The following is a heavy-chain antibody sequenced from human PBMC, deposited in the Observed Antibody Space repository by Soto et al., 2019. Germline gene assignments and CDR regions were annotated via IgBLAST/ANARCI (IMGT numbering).Heavy chain of an antibody. J-gene: IGHJ6*02. Sequence: PSETLSLTCTVSGGSVSSGSHYCSWILHPPGKGLEWIGCIYYSVSTNYNPSLKSRVTISVDTYKNQFSLKLSSVTAADTAVYYCARLGLGYCSGGSCYSSVHYYYGMEVWGQGTTVTVSS. CDR2: IYYSVST. CDR3: ARLGLGYCSGGSCYSSVHYYYGMEV. D-gene: IGHD2-15*01. CDR1: GGSVSSGSHY. V-gene: IGHV4-61*01.